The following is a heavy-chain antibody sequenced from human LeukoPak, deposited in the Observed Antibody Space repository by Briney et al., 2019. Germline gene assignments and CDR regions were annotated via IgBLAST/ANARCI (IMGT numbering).Heavy chain of an antibody. V-gene: IGHV1-69*04. D-gene: IGHD2-2*01. CDR3: ARDLNGPAAIHPNWFDP. CDR1: GGTFSSYT. J-gene: IGHJ5*02. CDR2: IIPILGIA. Sequence: SVKVSCKASGGTFSSYTISWVRQAPGQGLEWMGRIIPILGIANYAQKFQGRATITADKSTSTAYMELSSLRSEDTAVYYCARDLNGPAAIHPNWFDPWGQGTLVTVSS.